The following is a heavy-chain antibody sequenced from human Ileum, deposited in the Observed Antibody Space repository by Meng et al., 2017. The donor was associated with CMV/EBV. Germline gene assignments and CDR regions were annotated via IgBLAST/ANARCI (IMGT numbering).Heavy chain of an antibody. V-gene: IGHV2-5*02. D-gene: IGHD5-12*01. J-gene: IGHJ4*02. CDR3: VHRSYSGQDDY. CDR1: GVSLSSTGVG. CDR2: IYWDDDT. Sequence: QITLKESGPTLVKPTQTLTLTCTFSGVSLSSTGVGVGWIRQPPGKALEWLALIYWDDDTRYNPSLKTRLTITKDTSKNQVILTMTKMDPADTATYFCVHRSYSGQDDYWGQGALVTVSS.